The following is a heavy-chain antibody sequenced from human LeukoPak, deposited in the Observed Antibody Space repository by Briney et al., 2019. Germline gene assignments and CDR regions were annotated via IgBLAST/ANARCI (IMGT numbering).Heavy chain of an antibody. J-gene: IGHJ6*03. D-gene: IGHD2-2*01. Sequence: KTGGSLRLSCAASGFTFSGYSMSWVRQAPGKGLEWVSIISSSSSHIFDADSVKGRFTISRDNAKNSLYLQMNSLRAEDTAVYYCARDSYCSSTSCYAIMDVWGKGTTVTVSS. CDR2: ISSSSSHI. CDR3: ARDSYCSSTSCYAIMDV. V-gene: IGHV3-21*01. CDR1: GFTFSGYS.